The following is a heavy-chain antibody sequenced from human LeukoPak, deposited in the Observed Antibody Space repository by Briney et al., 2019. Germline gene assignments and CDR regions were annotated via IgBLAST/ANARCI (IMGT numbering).Heavy chain of an antibody. CDR3: ARVLVGAHDY. CDR2: IYYSGST. Sequence: SETLSLTCTVSGGSISSYYWSWIRQPPGKGLEWIGYIYYSGSTNYNPSLKSRVTISVDTSKNQFSLKLSSVTAADTAVYYYARVLVGAHDYWGQGTLVTVSS. V-gene: IGHV4-59*01. CDR1: GGSISSYY. J-gene: IGHJ4*02. D-gene: IGHD1-26*01.